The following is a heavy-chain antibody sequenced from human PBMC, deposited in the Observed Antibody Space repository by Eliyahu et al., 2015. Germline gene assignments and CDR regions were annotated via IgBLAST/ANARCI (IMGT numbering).Heavy chain of an antibody. CDR1: GGXXSSGGYY. CDR2: IYYSGST. D-gene: IGHD2-15*01. Sequence: QVQLQESGPGLVKPSQTLSLTXTVXGGXXSSGGYYWSXIRQHPGKGLEWIGYIYYSGSTYYNPSLKSRVTISVDTSKNQFSLKLSSVTAADTAVYYCAREVVVAPNWFDPWGQGTLVTVSS. J-gene: IGHJ5*02. V-gene: IGHV4-31*03. CDR3: AREVVVAPNWFDP.